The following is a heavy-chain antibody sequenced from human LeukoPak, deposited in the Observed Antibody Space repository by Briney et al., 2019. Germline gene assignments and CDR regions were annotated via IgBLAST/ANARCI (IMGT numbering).Heavy chain of an antibody. V-gene: IGHV1-46*01. J-gene: IGHJ4*02. CDR1: GYTFTSYY. CDR3: ATDYYYDSSGSYYTVDY. D-gene: IGHD3-22*01. CDR2: INPSGGST. Sequence: ASVKVSCKASGYTFTSYYMHWVRQAPGQGLEWMGIINPSGGSTSYAQKFQGRVTMTEDTSTDTAYMELSSLRSEDTAVYYCATDYYYDSSGSYYTVDYWGQGTLVTVSS.